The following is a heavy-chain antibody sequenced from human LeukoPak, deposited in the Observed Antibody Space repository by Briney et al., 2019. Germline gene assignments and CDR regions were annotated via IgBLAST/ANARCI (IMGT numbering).Heavy chain of an antibody. V-gene: IGHV1-69*13. Sequence: SVKVSCKASGGTFSSYAISWVRQAPGQGLEWMGGIIPIFGTANYAQKFQGRVTITADESTSTAYMELSSLRSEDTAVYYCARDRVVVAATPGYYYYYGMDVWGQGTTVTVSS. D-gene: IGHD2-15*01. J-gene: IGHJ6*02. CDR3: ARDRVVVAATPGYYYYYGMDV. CDR1: GGTFSSYA. CDR2: IIPIFGTA.